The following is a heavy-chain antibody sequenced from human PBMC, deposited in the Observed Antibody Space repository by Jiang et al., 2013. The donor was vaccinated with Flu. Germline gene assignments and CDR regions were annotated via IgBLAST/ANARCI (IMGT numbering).Heavy chain of an antibody. CDR3: ARAPTYSNYYYYGMDV. Sequence: SGYTFTSYAMHWVRQAPGQRLEWMGWINAGNGNTKYSQKFQGRVTITRDTSASTAYMELSSLRSEDTAVYYCARAPTYSNYYYYGMDVWGQGTTVTVSS. V-gene: IGHV1-3*01. J-gene: IGHJ6*02. CDR1: GYTFTSYA. CDR2: INAGNGNT. D-gene: IGHD4-11*01.